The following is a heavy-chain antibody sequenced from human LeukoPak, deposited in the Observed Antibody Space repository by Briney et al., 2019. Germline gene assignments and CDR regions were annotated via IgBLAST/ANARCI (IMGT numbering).Heavy chain of an antibody. V-gene: IGHV4-59*08. CDR1: GGSVSNYY. Sequence: SETLSLTCSVSGGSVSNYYWSWIRQPPGKGLEWIGYVYYTGSTNYNPSLKSRVTMFEDKSKNQFSLRLYSVSVADTAVYYCARHFAYSSSSYFDYWGQGSLVTASS. D-gene: IGHD6-6*01. CDR3: ARHFAYSSSSYFDY. J-gene: IGHJ4*02. CDR2: VYYTGST.